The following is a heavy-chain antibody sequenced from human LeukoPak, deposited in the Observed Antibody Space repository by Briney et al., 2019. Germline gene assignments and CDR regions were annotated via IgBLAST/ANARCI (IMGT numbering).Heavy chain of an antibody. CDR1: GFTFSSYW. Sequence: GGSLRLSCAASGFTFSSYWMHWVRQAPGKGLVWVSRINSDGSSTSYADSVKGRFTISRDNAKNTLYLQMNSLRAEDTAVCYCARVGYYGDFDYWGQGTLVTVSS. CDR3: ARVGYYGDFDY. D-gene: IGHD4-17*01. V-gene: IGHV3-74*01. J-gene: IGHJ4*02. CDR2: INSDGSST.